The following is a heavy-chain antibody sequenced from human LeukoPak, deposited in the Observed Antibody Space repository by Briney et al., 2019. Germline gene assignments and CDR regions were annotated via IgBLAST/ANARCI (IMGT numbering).Heavy chain of an antibody. J-gene: IGHJ5*02. Sequence: GGSLRLSCAASGFTFSSYAMSWVRQAPGKGLEWVSTISGTGGSTYYADSVGGRFTISRDDSKNTVYLQMNSLRDEDTALYYCVREAGYCASVCLKSNWFDPWGQGTLVTVSS. D-gene: IGHD2-21*02. CDR2: ISGTGGST. V-gene: IGHV3-23*01. CDR3: VREAGYCASVCLKSNWFDP. CDR1: GFTFSSYA.